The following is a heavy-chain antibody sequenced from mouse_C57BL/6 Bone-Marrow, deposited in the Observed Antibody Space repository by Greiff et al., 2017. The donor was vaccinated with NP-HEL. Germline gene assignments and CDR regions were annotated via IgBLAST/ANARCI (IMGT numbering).Heavy chain of an antibody. CDR2: IHPGSGST. J-gene: IGHJ2*01. CDR1: GYTFTSYW. V-gene: IGHV1-55*01. D-gene: IGHD1-1*01. CDR3: AREGIYYYGSSDY. Sequence: QVQLQQPGAELVKPGASVKMSCKASGYTFTSYWITWVKQRPGQGLEWIGDIHPGSGSTNYNEKFKSKATLTVDTSSSTAYMQLSSLTSEDSAVYYCAREGIYYYGSSDYWGQGTTLTVSS.